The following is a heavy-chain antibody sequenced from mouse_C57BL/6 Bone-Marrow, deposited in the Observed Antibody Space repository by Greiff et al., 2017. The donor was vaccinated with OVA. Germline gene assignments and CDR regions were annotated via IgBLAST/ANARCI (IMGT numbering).Heavy chain of an antibody. CDR3: ARLDAMDY. Sequence: EVQLVESGGGLVQPGGSLKLSCAASGFTFSAFSMSWIRQTPEKRLAWVAYISNGGGSTYYPDTVKGRFTISRDDAKNTLYLQRGRLKSEDTAMYYCARLDAMDYWGQGTSVTVSS. V-gene: IGHV5-12*01. J-gene: IGHJ4*01. CDR1: GFTFSAFS. CDR2: ISNGGGST.